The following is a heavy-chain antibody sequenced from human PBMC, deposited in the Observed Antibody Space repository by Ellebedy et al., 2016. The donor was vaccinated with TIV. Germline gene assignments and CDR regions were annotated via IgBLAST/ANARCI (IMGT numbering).Heavy chain of an antibody. CDR1: GFTFSSYG. D-gene: IGHD1-26*01. CDR2: ISYDGSNK. Sequence: GESLKISXAASGFTFSSYGMHWVRQAPGKGLEWVAVISYDGSNKYYADSVKGRFTISRDNSKNTLYLQMNSLRAEDTAVYYCAKANYVDEGWDEYYFDYWGQGTLVTVSS. CDR3: AKANYVDEGWDEYYFDY. J-gene: IGHJ4*02. V-gene: IGHV3-30*18.